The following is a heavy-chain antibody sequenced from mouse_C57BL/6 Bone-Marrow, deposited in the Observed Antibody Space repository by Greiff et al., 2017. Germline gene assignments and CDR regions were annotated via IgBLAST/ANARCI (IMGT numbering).Heavy chain of an antibody. D-gene: IGHD2-4*01. CDR1: GFSLTGYG. V-gene: IGHV2-2*01. Sequence: VQLQQSGPGLVQPSRSLPITGTASGFSLTGYGVHGVRKSPGKGLEWLGVIWSGGSTDYNAAFISRLSISKDNSKSQVFFKMNSLQADDTAIYYCARESYDYDGGTWFAYWGQGTLVTVSA. CDR2: IWSGGST. J-gene: IGHJ3*01. CDR3: ARESYDYDGGTWFAY.